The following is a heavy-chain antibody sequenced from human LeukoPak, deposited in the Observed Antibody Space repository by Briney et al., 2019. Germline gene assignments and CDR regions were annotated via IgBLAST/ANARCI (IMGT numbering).Heavy chain of an antibody. V-gene: IGHV3-30*03. CDR2: ISYDGSNK. CDR3: TREPSGTYWYFDL. CDR1: GFTFSSYG. Sequence: GGSLRLSCAASGFTFSSYGMHWVRQAPGKGLEWVAVISYDGSNKYYADSVKGRFTISRDNAKNTLYLQMNSLRAEDTAVYYCTREPSGTYWYFDLWGRGTLVTVSS. D-gene: IGHD1-26*01. J-gene: IGHJ2*01.